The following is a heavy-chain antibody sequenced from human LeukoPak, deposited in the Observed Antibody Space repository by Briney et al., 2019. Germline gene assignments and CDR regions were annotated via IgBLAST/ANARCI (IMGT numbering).Heavy chain of an antibody. Sequence: SETLSLTCTVSGYSISTGYYWDWIRQPPGKGLEWIGTFYHSGSTNYNPSLKSRVTISVDTSKNQFSLKLSSVTAADTALYYCARGDCSSTICYSPMDVWGKGTTVTVSS. CDR1: GYSISTGYY. CDR2: FYHSGST. D-gene: IGHD2-2*01. J-gene: IGHJ6*03. CDR3: ARGDCSSTICYSPMDV. V-gene: IGHV4-38-2*02.